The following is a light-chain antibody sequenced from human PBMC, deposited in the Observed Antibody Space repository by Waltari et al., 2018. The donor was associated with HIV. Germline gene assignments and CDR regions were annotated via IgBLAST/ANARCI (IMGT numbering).Light chain of an antibody. Sequence: SLSASVGDRVTITCRASQSIDTYLNWYQQKPGKAPKLLMYSASSLQSGVPSRFSGSGSGTDFTLTISSLQPEDCATYYCQQSYSTPFTFGLGTRLEIK. CDR3: QQSYSTPFT. CDR1: QSIDTY. CDR2: SAS. J-gene: IGKJ2*01. V-gene: IGKV1-39*01.